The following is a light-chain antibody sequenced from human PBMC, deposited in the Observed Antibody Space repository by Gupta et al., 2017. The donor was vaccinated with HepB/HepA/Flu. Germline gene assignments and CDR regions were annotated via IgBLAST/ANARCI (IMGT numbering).Light chain of an antibody. J-gene: IGLJ2*01. V-gene: IGLV3-21*02. CDR2: DDR. Sequence: YVLTQPPSVSVAPGETATITCGGNNIATKSVHWYQQKPGQAPVLVVYDDRDRPSGIPERFSGYNSQNTATLNISRVEAGDEADYYCQAWESDGEHQIFGGGTKMTVL. CDR1: NIATKS. CDR3: QAWESDGEHQI.